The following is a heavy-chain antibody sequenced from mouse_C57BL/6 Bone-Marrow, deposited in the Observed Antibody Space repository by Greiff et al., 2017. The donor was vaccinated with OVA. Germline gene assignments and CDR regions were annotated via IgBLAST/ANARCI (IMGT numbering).Heavy chain of an antibody. D-gene: IGHD1-1*01. CDR1: GYTFTSYG. CDR2: IYPRSGNT. J-gene: IGHJ4*01. V-gene: IGHV1-81*01. Sequence: VQGVESGAELARPGASVKLSCKASGYTFTSYGISWVKQRTGQGLEWIGEIYPRSGNTYYNEKFKGKATLTADKSSSTAYMELRSLTSEDSAVYFCARDYGSSPLYYYAMDYWGQGTSVTVSS. CDR3: ARDYGSSPLYYYAMDY.